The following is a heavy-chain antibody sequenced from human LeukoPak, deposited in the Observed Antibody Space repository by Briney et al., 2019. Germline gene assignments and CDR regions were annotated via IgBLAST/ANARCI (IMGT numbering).Heavy chain of an antibody. Sequence: GGSLRLSCAASGFTFSSYAMSWVRQAPGKGLEWVSAISGSGGSTYYADSVKGRFTISRDNSKNALYPQMNSLRAEDTAVYYCAKVWFLGTAMAPDYWGQGTLVTVSS. D-gene: IGHD5-18*01. CDR3: AKVWFLGTAMAPDY. J-gene: IGHJ4*02. V-gene: IGHV3-23*01. CDR2: ISGSGGST. CDR1: GFTFSSYA.